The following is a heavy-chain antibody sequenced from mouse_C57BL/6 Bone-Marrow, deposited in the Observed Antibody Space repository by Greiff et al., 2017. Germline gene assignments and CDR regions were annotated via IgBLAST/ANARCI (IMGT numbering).Heavy chain of an antibody. V-gene: IGHV1-63*01. Sequence: QVQLQQSGAELVRPGTSVKMSCKASGYTFTNYWIGWAKQRPGHGLEWIGDIYPGGGYTNYNEKFKGKATLTADQSSSTAYMQFSSLTSEDSAIYYCARYGRGYFDVWGTGTTVTVSS. J-gene: IGHJ1*03. CDR2: IYPGGGYT. CDR1: GYTFTNYW. D-gene: IGHD1-1*01. CDR3: ARYGRGYFDV.